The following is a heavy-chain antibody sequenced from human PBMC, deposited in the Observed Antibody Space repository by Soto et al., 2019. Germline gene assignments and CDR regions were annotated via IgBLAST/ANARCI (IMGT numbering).Heavy chain of an antibody. CDR2: IAYDGSNK. V-gene: IGHV3-30-3*01. D-gene: IGHD1-26*01. Sequence: GGSLRLSCAASGSTFRRFAMHWVRQAPGKGLEWLAGIAYDGSNKYSADSVKGRFTISRDNSKNTLYLQMNSLRVEDTAVYYCARDSEDGMDVWGQGTTVTVSS. CDR3: ARDSEDGMDV. CDR1: GSTFRRFA. J-gene: IGHJ6*02.